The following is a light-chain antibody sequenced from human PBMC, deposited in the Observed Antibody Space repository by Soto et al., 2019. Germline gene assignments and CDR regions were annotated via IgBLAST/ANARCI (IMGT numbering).Light chain of an antibody. CDR2: DVS. V-gene: IGLV2-14*01. CDR1: TSDVGSYNS. Sequence: QCALTQPASVSGAAGEAITISCTGTTSDVGSYNSVSWYQQYPGKAPKLMIHDVSNRPSGVSNRFSGSKSGNTASLTISGLQAEDEADYYCSSYTSSSSYVFGSGTKVTVL. CDR3: SSYTSSSSYV. J-gene: IGLJ1*01.